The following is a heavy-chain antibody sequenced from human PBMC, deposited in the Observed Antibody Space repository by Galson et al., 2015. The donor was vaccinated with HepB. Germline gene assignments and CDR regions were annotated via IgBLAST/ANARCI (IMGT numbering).Heavy chain of an antibody. V-gene: IGHV3-73*01. CDR3: TRVSATAGTYPFDY. Sequence: SLRLSCAASGFTFSGSTMHWVRQASGKGLEWVGRIRTKANSYATAYATSVRGRFTISRDDSKSTAFLQMNSLITEDTAVYYCTRVSATAGTYPFDYWGQGTLVTVSS. D-gene: IGHD6-13*01. CDR2: IRTKANSYAT. J-gene: IGHJ4*02. CDR1: GFTFSGST.